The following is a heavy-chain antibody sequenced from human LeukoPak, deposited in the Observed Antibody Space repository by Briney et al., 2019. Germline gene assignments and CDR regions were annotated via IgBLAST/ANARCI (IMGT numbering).Heavy chain of an antibody. CDR2: ISTNGAGT. CDR1: GFTFSSYA. V-gene: IGHV3-64*01. CDR3: ARARWSGYYYFEY. J-gene: IGHJ4*02. Sequence: GGSLRLSCAASGFTFSSYAMHWVRQAPGKGLEFVSAISTNGAGTYYANSVRGRFTISRDNSKNTLYIQMGSLRAEDMAVYYCARARWSGYYYFEYWGQGTLVTVSS. D-gene: IGHD3-3*01.